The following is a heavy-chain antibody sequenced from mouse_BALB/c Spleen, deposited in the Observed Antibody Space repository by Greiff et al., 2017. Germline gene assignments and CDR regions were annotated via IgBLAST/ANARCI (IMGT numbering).Heavy chain of an antibody. D-gene: IGHD2-2*01. Sequence: VKLMESGAELVKPGASVKLSCKASGYTFTSYWMHWVKQRPGQGLEWIGEINPSNGRTNYNEKFKSKATLTVDKSSSTAYMQLSSLTSEDSAVYYCARRLWLREAWFAYWGQGTLVTVSA. V-gene: IGHV1S81*02. CDR3: ARRLWLREAWFAY. J-gene: IGHJ3*01. CDR1: GYTFTSYW. CDR2: INPSNGRT.